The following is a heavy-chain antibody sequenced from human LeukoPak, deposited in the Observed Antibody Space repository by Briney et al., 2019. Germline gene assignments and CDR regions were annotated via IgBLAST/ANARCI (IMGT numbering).Heavy chain of an antibody. Sequence: PGGSLRLSCAASGFTFSSYGMHWVRQAPGKGLEWVAVIWYDGSNKYYADSVKGRFTISRDNSKNTLYLQMNSLRAEDTAVYYCARDTPSGSPFDYWGQGTLVTVSS. J-gene: IGHJ4*02. CDR3: ARDTPSGSPFDY. CDR1: GFTFSSYG. V-gene: IGHV3-33*01. D-gene: IGHD1-26*01. CDR2: IWYDGSNK.